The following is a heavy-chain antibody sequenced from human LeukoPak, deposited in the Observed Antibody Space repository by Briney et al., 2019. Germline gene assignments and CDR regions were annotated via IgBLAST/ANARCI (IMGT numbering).Heavy chain of an antibody. Sequence: ASVKVSCKASGGTFSSYAISWVRQAPGQGLEWMGRIIPILGIANYAQKFQGRVTIIADKSTSTAYMELSSLRSEDTAVYYCARDYPRDYDFWSGLIGYWGQGTLVTVSS. CDR3: ARDYPRDYDFWSGLIGY. CDR1: GGTFSSYA. J-gene: IGHJ4*02. CDR2: IIPILGIA. D-gene: IGHD3-3*01. V-gene: IGHV1-69*04.